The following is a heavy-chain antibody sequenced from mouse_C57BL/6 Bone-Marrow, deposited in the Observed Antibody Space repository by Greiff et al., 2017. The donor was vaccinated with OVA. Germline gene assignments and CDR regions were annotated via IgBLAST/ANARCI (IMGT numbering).Heavy chain of an antibody. V-gene: IGHV1-19*01. D-gene: IGHD1-1*01. CDR3: ARGGVLDYFDY. Sequence: EVKLMESGPVLVKPGASVKMSCKASGYTFTDYYMNWVKQSHGKSLEWIGVINPYNGGTSYNQKFKGKATLTVDKSSSTAYMELNSLTSEDSAVYYCARGGVLDYFDYWGQGTTLTVSS. J-gene: IGHJ2*01. CDR1: GYTFTDYY. CDR2: INPYNGGT.